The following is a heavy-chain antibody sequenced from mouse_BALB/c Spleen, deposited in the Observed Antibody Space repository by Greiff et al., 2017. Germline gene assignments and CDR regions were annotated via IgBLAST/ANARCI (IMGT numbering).Heavy chain of an antibody. Sequence: QVQLQQSGAELVRPGTSVKVSCKASGYAFTNYLIEWVKQRPGQGLEWIGVINPGSGGTNYNEKFKGKATLTADKSSSTAYMQLSSLTSDDSAVYFCARCGSSSYWYFDVWGAGTTVTVSS. CDR1: GYAFTNYL. J-gene: IGHJ1*01. V-gene: IGHV1-54*01. CDR2: INPGSGGT. D-gene: IGHD1-1*01. CDR3: ARCGSSSYWYFDV.